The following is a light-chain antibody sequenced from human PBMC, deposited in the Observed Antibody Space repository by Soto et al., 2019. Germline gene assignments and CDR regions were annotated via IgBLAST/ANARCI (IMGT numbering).Light chain of an antibody. J-gene: IGKJ4*01. CDR2: RAS. V-gene: IGKV3-15*01. Sequence: EIVMTQSPATLSVSPGERATLSCRASQSVSSKLAWYQQKPGQAPRLLIYRASTRATDIPARFSGSGSGTEFTLTISSLQSEDFAVYYCQQHISWPLTFGGGTKVDIK. CDR3: QQHISWPLT. CDR1: QSVSSK.